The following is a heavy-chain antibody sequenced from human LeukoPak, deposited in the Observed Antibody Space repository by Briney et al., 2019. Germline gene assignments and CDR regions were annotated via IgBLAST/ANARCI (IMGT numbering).Heavy chain of an antibody. V-gene: IGHV1-2*02. D-gene: IGHD3-22*01. CDR2: INPNSGGT. CDR1: GYTFTGYY. CDR3: AGVADSSGYYADFDY. J-gene: IGHJ4*02. Sequence: ASVKVSCKASGYTFTGYYMHWVRQAPGQGLEWMGWINPNSGGTNYAQKFQGRVTMTRDTSISTAYMELSRLRPDDTAVYYCAGVADSSGYYADFDYWGQGTLVTVSS.